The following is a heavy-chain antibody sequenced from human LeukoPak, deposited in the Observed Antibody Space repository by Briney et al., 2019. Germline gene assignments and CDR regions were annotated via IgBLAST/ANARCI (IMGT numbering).Heavy chain of an antibody. J-gene: IGHJ4*02. CDR3: ARGRFLEWFYDY. V-gene: IGHV1-18*01. Sequence: ASVKVSCKASGYTFTSYGISWVRQAPGQGLEWMGWISAYNGNTNYAQKFQGRVTMTRDTSISTAYMELSRLRSDDTAVYYCARGRFLEWFYDYWGQGTLVTVSS. CDR1: GYTFTSYG. D-gene: IGHD3-3*01. CDR2: ISAYNGNT.